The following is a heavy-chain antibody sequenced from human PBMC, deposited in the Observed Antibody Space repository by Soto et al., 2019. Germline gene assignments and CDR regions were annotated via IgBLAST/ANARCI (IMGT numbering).Heavy chain of an antibody. CDR3: ASYYDFWSGYYGV. CDR2: IYYSGST. J-gene: IGHJ6*02. Sequence: SETLSLTCTVSGGSVSSGSYYWSWIRQPPGKGLEWIGYIYYSGSTDYNPSLKSRVTISVDTSKNQFSLKLSSVTAADTAVYYCASYYDFWSGYYGVWGQGTTVTVSS. V-gene: IGHV4-61*01. D-gene: IGHD3-3*01. CDR1: GGSVSSGSYY.